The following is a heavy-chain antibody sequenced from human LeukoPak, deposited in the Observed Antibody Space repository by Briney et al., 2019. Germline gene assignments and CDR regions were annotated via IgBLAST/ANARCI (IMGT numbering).Heavy chain of an antibody. V-gene: IGHV4-34*01. Sequence: SETLSLTCAVYGGSFSGYYWSRIRQPPGKGLEWIGEINHSGSTNYNPSLKSRVTISVDTSKNQFSLKLSSVTAADTAVYYCARDSGLLWFGESYYGMDVWGQGTTATVSS. J-gene: IGHJ6*02. CDR1: GGSFSGYY. D-gene: IGHD3-10*01. CDR3: ARDSGLLWFGESYYGMDV. CDR2: INHSGST.